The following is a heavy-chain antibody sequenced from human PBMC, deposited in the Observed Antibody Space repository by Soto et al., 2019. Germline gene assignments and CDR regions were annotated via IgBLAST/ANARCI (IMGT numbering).Heavy chain of an antibody. Sequence: GGSLRLSCAASGFTFNSYAMHWVRQAPGKGLEWVGFIWYDGSNTFYAESVKGRFTISRDNSKNTVYMQMNSLRAEDTAVYYCARDFSMVIVAPVYWGQGTLVTVSS. CDR2: IWYDGSNT. D-gene: IGHD5-12*01. J-gene: IGHJ4*02. V-gene: IGHV3-33*01. CDR3: ARDFSMVIVAPVY. CDR1: GFTFNSYA.